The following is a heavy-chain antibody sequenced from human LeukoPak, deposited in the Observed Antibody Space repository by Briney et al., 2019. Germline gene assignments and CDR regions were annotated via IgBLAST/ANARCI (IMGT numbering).Heavy chain of an antibody. CDR3: ASGFGNLWSY. CDR1: GFTFNTYT. J-gene: IGHJ4*02. V-gene: IGHV3-48*04. Sequence: PGGSLRLSCAASGFTFNTYTMNWVRQAPGKGLEWVSYISGSSGIIYYADSVKGRFTISRDNARSSLYLQMDSLRAEDTAVYYCASGFGNLWSYWGQGTLVTVSS. CDR2: ISGSSGII. D-gene: IGHD3-10*01.